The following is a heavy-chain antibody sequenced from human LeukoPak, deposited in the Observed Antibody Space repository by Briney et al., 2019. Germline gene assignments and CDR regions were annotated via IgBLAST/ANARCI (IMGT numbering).Heavy chain of an antibody. D-gene: IGHD4-17*01. CDR2: INPSGGST. Sequence: ASVKVSCKASGYTFTSYYMHWVRPAPGQGLEWMGIINPSGGSTSYAQKFQGRVTMTRDTSTSTVYMELSSLRSEDTAVYYCARASSGGDYVWYFDYWGKGTLVTVSS. J-gene: IGHJ4*02. V-gene: IGHV1-46*01. CDR1: GYTFTSYY. CDR3: ARASSGGDYVWYFDY.